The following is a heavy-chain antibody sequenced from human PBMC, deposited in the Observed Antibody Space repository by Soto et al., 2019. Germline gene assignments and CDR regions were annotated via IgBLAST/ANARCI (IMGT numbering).Heavy chain of an antibody. J-gene: IGHJ4*02. CDR3: AKCGGFGTPRGSGTCYCPIDY. Sequence: EVQLLQSGGGLAQPGGSLRLSCAASGFSFSTYTMSWLRQAPGKGLEWVSCLSGSGGTTYYADSVEGRFTISRDTSKNTLYLQMNNLRADDTAMYYCAKCGGFGTPRGSGTCYCPIDYWGQGTPVTVSS. D-gene: IGHD2-15*01. CDR2: LSGSGGTT. V-gene: IGHV3-23*01. CDR1: GFSFSTYT.